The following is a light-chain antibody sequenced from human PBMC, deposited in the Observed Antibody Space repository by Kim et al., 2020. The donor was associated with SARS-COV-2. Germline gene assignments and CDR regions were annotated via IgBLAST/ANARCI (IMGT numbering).Light chain of an antibody. Sequence: SSVGDKVTITCRASQSISSWLAWYKQKPAKAPKLMIYKASSVESGVPSRFSGSGSGTEFTLTISSLQPDDFATYYCQQYNSYPYTFGQGTKLAI. J-gene: IGKJ2*01. CDR1: QSISSW. CDR2: KAS. V-gene: IGKV1-5*03. CDR3: QQYNSYPYT.